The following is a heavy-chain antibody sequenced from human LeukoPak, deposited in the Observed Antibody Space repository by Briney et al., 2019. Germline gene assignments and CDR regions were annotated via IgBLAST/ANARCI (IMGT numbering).Heavy chain of an antibody. V-gene: IGHV4-61*01. D-gene: IGHD3-10*01. CDR3: ARDGSLGFGELFGAFDI. J-gene: IGHJ3*02. CDR1: GGSVSSSNYH. CDR2: ISNSGST. Sequence: PSETLSLTCNVSGGSVSSSNYHWSWIRQPPGKGLEWIGYISNSGSTNYKASLKSRVSISADTSKNQFSLKLRSATAADAAVYYCARDGSLGFGELFGAFDIWGQGTMVTVSS.